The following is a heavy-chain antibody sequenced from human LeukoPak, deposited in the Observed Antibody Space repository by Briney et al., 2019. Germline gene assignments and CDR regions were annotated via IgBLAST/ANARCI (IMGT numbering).Heavy chain of an antibody. CDR3: VREVPVDTAMVGDY. J-gene: IGHJ4*02. CDR2: IYSGGST. V-gene: IGHV3-66*01. CDR1: GFTVSSNY. Sequence: GGSLRLSCAASGFTVSSNYMSWVRQAPGKGLEWVSVIYSGGSTYYADSVKGRFTISRDNSKNTLYLQMNSLRAEDTAVYYCVREVPVDTAMVGDYWGQGTLVTVSS. D-gene: IGHD5-18*01.